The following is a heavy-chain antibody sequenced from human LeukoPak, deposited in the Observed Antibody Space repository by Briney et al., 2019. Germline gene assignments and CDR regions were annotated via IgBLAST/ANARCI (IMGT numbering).Heavy chain of an antibody. CDR2: ISAYNGNT. Sequence: GASVKVSCKASGYTFTSYGISWVRQAAGQGLEWMGWISAYNGNTNYAQKLQGRVTMTTDTSTSTAYMELRSLRSDDTAVYYCARDEVGATLAYFDYWGQGTLVTVSS. J-gene: IGHJ4*02. V-gene: IGHV1-18*01. CDR3: ARDEVGATLAYFDY. CDR1: GYTFTSYG. D-gene: IGHD1-26*01.